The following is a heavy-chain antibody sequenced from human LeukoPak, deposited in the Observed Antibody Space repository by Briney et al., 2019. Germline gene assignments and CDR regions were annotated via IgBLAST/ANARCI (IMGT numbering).Heavy chain of an antibody. D-gene: IGHD2-15*01. CDR1: GFTFSRYW. J-gene: IGHJ5*02. CDR2: ISADGSVT. CDR3: ATAGGDGSRMGFDP. V-gene: IGHV3-74*01. Sequence: GWSLGLSCADSGFTFSRYWMHWVRQTPGKGLVWVSCISADGSVTRYADSVKGRFTISRDNTKSTLYLQMHSLKAEDTAVYYCATAGGDGSRMGFDPWGQGTLVTVSS.